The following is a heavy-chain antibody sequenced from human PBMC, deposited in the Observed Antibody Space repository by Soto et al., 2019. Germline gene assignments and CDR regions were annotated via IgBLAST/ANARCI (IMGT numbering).Heavy chain of an antibody. CDR2: ISYDGSNK. Sequence: QVQLVESGGGVVQPGRSLRLSCAASGFTFSSYAMHWVRQAPGKGLEWVAVISYDGSNKYYADSVKGRFTISRDNSKNQLELQMNSLGAEGTAVYYCASIWSGYSDMDVWGQGTTVTVSS. V-gene: IGHV3-30-3*01. CDR3: ASIWSGYSDMDV. J-gene: IGHJ6*02. D-gene: IGHD3-3*01. CDR1: GFTFSSYA.